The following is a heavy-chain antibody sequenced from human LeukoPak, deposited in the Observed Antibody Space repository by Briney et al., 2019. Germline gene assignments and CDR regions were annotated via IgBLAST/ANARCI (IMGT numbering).Heavy chain of an antibody. CDR2: IIPIFGTA. CDR3: GVNYYYYGMDV. V-gene: IGHV1-69*01. J-gene: IGHJ6*02. CDR1: GGTFSSYA. D-gene: IGHD2-21*01. Sequence: SVKVSCKATGGTFSSYAISWVRQAPGQGLEWMGGIIPIFGTANYAQKFQGRVTITADESTSTAYMELSSLRSEDTAVYYCGVNYYYYGMDVWGQGTTVTVSS.